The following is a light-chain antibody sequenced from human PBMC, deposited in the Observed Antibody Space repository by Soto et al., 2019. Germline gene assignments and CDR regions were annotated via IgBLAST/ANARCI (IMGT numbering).Light chain of an antibody. CDR1: QSVGSD. CDR3: QQYNNWWT. Sequence: VLTQSPATLSVSPGERATLSCRASQSVGSDLAWYQQKPGQAPRLLIYGASTRATGVPARFSGSGSGTEFTLTISSLQSEDFAVYYCQQYNNWWTFGQGTKVDIK. CDR2: GAS. J-gene: IGKJ1*01. V-gene: IGKV3-15*01.